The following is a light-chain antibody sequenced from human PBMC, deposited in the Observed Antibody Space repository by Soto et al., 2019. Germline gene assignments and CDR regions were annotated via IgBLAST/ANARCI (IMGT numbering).Light chain of an antibody. CDR1: QGVSTY. J-gene: IGKJ1*01. Sequence: EIVLTQSPATLSLSPGERATLSCRASQGVSTYLAWFQQLPGQAPRLLIYDASNRATGIPARFSGSGSGTDFTLTISSLEPEDFAVYYCQQRSNWPRTFGQGTKVDI. CDR3: QQRSNWPRT. CDR2: DAS. V-gene: IGKV3-11*01.